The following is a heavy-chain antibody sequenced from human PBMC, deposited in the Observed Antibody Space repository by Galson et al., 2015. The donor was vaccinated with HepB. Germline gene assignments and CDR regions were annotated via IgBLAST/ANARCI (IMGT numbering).Heavy chain of an antibody. D-gene: IGHD5-12*01. V-gene: IGHV3-30*18. Sequence: SLRLSCAASGFTFSSYGMHWVRQAPGKGLEWVAVISYDGSNKYYADSVKGRFTISRDNSKNTLYLQMNSLRAEDTAVYYCAKDGRLRTYYYYGMDVWGQGTTVTVSS. CDR3: AKDGRLRTYYYYGMDV. CDR2: ISYDGSNK. CDR1: GFTFSSYG. J-gene: IGHJ6*02.